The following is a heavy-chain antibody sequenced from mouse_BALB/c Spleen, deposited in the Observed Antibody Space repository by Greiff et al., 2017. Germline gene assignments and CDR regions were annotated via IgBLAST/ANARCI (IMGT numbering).Heavy chain of an antibody. J-gene: IGHJ4*01. CDR2: ILPGSGST. V-gene: IGHV1-9*01. CDR3: AREGDGDYYAMDY. D-gene: IGHD3-3*01. CDR1: GYTFSSYW. Sequence: VQLQQSGAELVRPGTSVKMSCKATGYTFSSYWIEWVKQRPGHGLEWIGEILPGSGSTNYNEKFKGKATFTADTSSNTAYMQLSSLTSEDSAVYYCAREGDGDYYAMDYWGQGTSVTVSS.